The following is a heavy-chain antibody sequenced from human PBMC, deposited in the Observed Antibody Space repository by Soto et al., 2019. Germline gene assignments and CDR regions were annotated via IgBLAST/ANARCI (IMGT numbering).Heavy chain of an antibody. V-gene: IGHV4-34*01. CDR3: ARGLLHIVVVTAKNWFDP. D-gene: IGHD2-21*02. CDR1: GGSFSCYY. J-gene: IGHJ5*02. CDR2: INHSGST. Sequence: SETLSLTCTVYGGSFSCYYWSWIRQPPGKGLEWIGEINHSGSTNYNPSLKSRVTISVDTSKNQFSLKLSSVTAADTAVYYCARGLLHIVVVTAKNWFDPWGQGTLVTVSS.